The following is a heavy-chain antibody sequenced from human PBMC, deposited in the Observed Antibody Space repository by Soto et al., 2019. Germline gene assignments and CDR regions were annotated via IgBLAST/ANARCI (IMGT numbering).Heavy chain of an antibody. CDR3: AGGAAIAAAGTRFDP. D-gene: IGHD6-13*01. CDR2: IYHSGST. J-gene: IGHJ5*02. Sequence: QVQLQESGPGLVKPSGTLSLTCAVSGGSISSSNWWSWVRQPPGKGLEWIGEIYHSGSTNYNPSLKSRVTIXXDXSXXQCSLKLSSVTAADTAVYYCAGGAAIAAAGTRFDPWGQGTLVTVSS. V-gene: IGHV4-4*02. CDR1: GGSISSSNW.